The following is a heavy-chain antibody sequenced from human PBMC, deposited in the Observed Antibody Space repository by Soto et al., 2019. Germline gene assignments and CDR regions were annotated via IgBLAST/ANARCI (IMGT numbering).Heavy chain of an antibody. D-gene: IGHD2-2*02. CDR1: GGTFNTYA. J-gene: IGHJ4*02. Sequence: QVQLVQSGAEMKKPGSSVKVSCQSSGGTFNTYAMNWVRQAPGQGPEWMGDISPMFGAANYAPKFQGRVTTTADESTGTSYMQLPSLPSEDRALYLCVREVQVHTPAFVYWGQGTLVTVSS. CDR3: VREVQVHTPAFVY. CDR2: ISPMFGAA. V-gene: IGHV1-69*19.